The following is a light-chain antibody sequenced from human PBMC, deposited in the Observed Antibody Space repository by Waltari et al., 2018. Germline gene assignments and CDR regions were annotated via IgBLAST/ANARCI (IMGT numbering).Light chain of an antibody. J-gene: IGKJ2*01. CDR1: QSLVHSDGNTY. Sequence: DVVMTQSPLALPVTLGQPASISCRSSQSLVHSDGNTYLNWFQQRPGQSPRRLIYLVSNRDSGVADRFSGSGSGTDFTLKVSRVEAEDVGVYYCMQETHWPPYTFGQGTKLEIK. CDR2: LVS. V-gene: IGKV2-30*02. CDR3: MQETHWPPYT.